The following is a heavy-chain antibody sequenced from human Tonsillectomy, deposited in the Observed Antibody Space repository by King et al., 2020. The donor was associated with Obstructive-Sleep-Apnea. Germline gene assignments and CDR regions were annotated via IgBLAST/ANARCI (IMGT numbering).Heavy chain of an antibody. D-gene: IGHD3-22*01. J-gene: IGHJ3*02. CDR2: ISWNSGSI. CDR1: GFTFDDYA. Sequence: VQLVESGGGLVQPGRSLRLSCAASGFTFDDYAMHWVRHAPGKGLEWVSGISWNSGSIGYADSVKGRFTISRDNAKNSLYLQMNSLRAEDTALYYCAKATYYYDSSGYQAFDIWGQGTMVTVSS. CDR3: AKATYYYDSSGYQAFDI. V-gene: IGHV3-9*01.